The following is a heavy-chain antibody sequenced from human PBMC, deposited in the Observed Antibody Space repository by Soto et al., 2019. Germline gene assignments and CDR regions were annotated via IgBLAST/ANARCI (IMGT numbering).Heavy chain of an antibody. D-gene: IGHD2-15*01. CDR2: IKTSAGGGAT. CDR3: TTGSVEGI. V-gene: IGHV3-15*07. CDR1: GFSFNEAW. Sequence: EVQLVESAGGLVKPGGSLRLSCVASGFSFNEAWMNWVRQAPGQGLEWVGRIKTSAGGGATNYAAPVQGRFTISRDDSKNTLYLHRNSLRTEDKAIYYCTTGSVEGIWGQGTTVIVSS. J-gene: IGHJ6*02.